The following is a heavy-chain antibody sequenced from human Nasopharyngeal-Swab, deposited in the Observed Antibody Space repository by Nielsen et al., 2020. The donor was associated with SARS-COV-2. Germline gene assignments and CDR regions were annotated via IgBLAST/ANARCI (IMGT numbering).Heavy chain of an antibody. D-gene: IGHD1-26*01. J-gene: IGHJ4*02. Sequence: GESLKISCAASGFTFSSYAMSWVRQAPGKGLEWVSSISSSDGRTYYADSVKGRFTISRDNSKNTLYLQMNSLRVEDTAIYYCTKDLRRGDLLLIFDYWGQGNLVTVSS. CDR2: ISSSDGRT. CDR3: TKDLRRGDLLLIFDY. CDR1: GFTFSSYA. V-gene: IGHV3-23*01.